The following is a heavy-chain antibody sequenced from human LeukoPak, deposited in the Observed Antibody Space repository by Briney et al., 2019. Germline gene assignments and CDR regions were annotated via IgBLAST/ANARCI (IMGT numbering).Heavy chain of an antibody. CDR2: INHSGST. D-gene: IGHD4-17*01. CDR3: ARSRSYTVTTSFWYFDL. J-gene: IGHJ2*01. V-gene: IGHV4-34*01. CDR1: GGSFSGCY. Sequence: KPSETLSLTCAVYGGSFSGCYWSWIRQPPGKGLEWIGEINHSGSTNYNPSLKSRVTISVDTSKNQFSLKLSSVTAADTAVYYCARSRSYTVTTSFWYFDLWGRGTLVTVSS.